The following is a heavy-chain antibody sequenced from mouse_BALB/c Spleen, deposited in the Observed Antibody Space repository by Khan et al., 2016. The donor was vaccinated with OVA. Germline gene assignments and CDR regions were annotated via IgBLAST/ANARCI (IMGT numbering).Heavy chain of an antibody. J-gene: IGHJ1*01. CDR3: TRDGNYAHWYFDV. CDR1: GFSFSSYT. Sequence: EVELVESGGGLVNPGGSLKLSCAASGFSFSSYTMSWVRQTPEKRLEWVATISSGSTYTYYPDSVTGRFTISRDNAKNTLYLQMSSLKSEDTAMYYCTRDGNYAHWYFDVWGAGTTVTVSS. D-gene: IGHD2-1*01. V-gene: IGHV5-6-4*01. CDR2: ISSGSTYT.